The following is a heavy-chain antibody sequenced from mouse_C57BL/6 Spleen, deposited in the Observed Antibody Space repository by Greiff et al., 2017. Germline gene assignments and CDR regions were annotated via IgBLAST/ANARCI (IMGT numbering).Heavy chain of an antibody. J-gene: IGHJ4*01. V-gene: IGHV1-54*01. Sequence: QVQLKESGAELVRPGTSVKVSCKASGYAFTNYLIEWVKQRPGQGLEWIGVINPGSGGTNYNEKFKGKATLTADKSSSTAYMQLSSLTSEDSAVYCCAREARGGAMDYWGQGTSVTVSS. CDR3: AREARGGAMDY. CDR2: INPGSGGT. CDR1: GYAFTNYL.